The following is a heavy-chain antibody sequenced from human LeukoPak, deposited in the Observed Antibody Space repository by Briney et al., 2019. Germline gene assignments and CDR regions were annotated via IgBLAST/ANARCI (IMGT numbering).Heavy chain of an antibody. CDR1: GGSISSYY. V-gene: IGHV4-59*01. J-gene: IGHJ4*02. CDR2: IYYSGST. Sequence: SETLSLTCTVSGGSISSYYWSWIRQPPGKGLEWTGYIYYSGSTNDNPSLKSRVTISVDTSKNQFSLKLSSVTAADTAVYYCARISGSYYFQFDYWGQGTLVTVSS. CDR3: ARISGSYYFQFDY. D-gene: IGHD3-10*01.